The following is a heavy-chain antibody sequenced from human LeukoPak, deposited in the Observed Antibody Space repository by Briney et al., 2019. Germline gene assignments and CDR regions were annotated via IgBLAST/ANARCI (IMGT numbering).Heavy chain of an antibody. J-gene: IGHJ4*02. V-gene: IGHV4-59*01. CDR1: GGSISSYY. CDR2: IYYSGST. D-gene: IGHD3-10*01. Sequence: SETLSLTCTVSGGSISSYYWSWIRQPPGKGLEWIGYIYYSGSTNYNPSLKSRVTISVDTSKNQFSLKLSSVTAADTAVYYCARVARVYYGSGSYPYYFDYWGQGTLVTVSS. CDR3: ARVARVYYGSGSYPYYFDY.